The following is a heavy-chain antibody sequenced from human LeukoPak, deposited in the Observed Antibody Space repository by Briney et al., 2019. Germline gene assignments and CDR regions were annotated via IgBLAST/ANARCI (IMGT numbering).Heavy chain of an antibody. J-gene: IGHJ3*02. CDR1: GGSISSYY. D-gene: IGHD2/OR15-2a*01. CDR3: ARVSTARITYAFDI. V-gene: IGHV4-30-4*01. CDR2: IYYSGST. Sequence: SETLSLTCTVSGGSISSYYWSWIRRPPGKGLEWIGYIYYSGSTYYNPSLKSRVTISVDTSKNQFSLKLSSVTAADTAVYYCARVSTARITYAFDIWGQGTMVTVSS.